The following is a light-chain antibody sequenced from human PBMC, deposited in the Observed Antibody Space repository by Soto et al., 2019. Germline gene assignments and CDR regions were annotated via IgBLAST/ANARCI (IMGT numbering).Light chain of an antibody. CDR3: NSYTGSNNYV. V-gene: IGLV2-14*01. CDR2: EVS. Sequence: QSVLTQPASVSGSPGQSITISCTGSSSDVGGYNYVSWYQHHPGKAPKLILYEVSNRPSGVSNRFSGSKSGITASLTISGLRAEDEADYYCNSYTGSNNYVFGTGTKVTVL. CDR1: SSDVGGYNY. J-gene: IGLJ1*01.